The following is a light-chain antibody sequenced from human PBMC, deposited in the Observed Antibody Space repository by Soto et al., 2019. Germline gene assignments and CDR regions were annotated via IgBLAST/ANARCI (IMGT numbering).Light chain of an antibody. CDR3: QSYDSSLSAVV. CDR1: LSNIGATYD. V-gene: IGLV1-40*01. Sequence: QSVLTQPPSVSGAPGQRVTISCTGGLSNIGATYDVHWYQHLPGTAPKLLIYDDTNRPSGVPDRFSGSTSGTSASLAITGLRAEDEADYYCQSYDSSLSAVVFGGGTKLTVL. J-gene: IGLJ2*01. CDR2: DDT.